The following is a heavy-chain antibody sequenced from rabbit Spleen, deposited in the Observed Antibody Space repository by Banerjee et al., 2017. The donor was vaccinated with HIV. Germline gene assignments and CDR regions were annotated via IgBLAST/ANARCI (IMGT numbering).Heavy chain of an antibody. V-gene: IGHV1S45*01. CDR2: IYAGSDDST. CDR3: ARDTGSSFSSYGMDL. Sequence: QEQLVESGGGLVKPEGSLTLTCKASGFSFSSGYDMCWVRQAPGKGLEWIACIYAGSDDSTYYASWAKGRFTISKTSSTTVTLQMTSLTVADTATYFCARDTGSSFSSYGMDLWGPGTLVTIS. D-gene: IGHD8-1*01. J-gene: IGHJ6*01. CDR1: GFSFSSGYD.